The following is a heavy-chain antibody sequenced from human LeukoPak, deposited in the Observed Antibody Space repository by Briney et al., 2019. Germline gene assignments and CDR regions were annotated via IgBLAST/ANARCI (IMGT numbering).Heavy chain of an antibody. CDR1: GFTFSSYW. CDR3: ARDQGPYNYDSFDY. CDR2: IKQDGSEK. Sequence: PGGSLRLSCAASGFTFSSYWMSWVRQAPGKGLEWVANIKQDGSEKYYVDSVKGRFTISRDNAKTSLYLQMNSLRAEDTAVYYCARDQGPYNYDSFDYWGQGTLATVSS. D-gene: IGHD5-18*01. V-gene: IGHV3-7*04. J-gene: IGHJ4*02.